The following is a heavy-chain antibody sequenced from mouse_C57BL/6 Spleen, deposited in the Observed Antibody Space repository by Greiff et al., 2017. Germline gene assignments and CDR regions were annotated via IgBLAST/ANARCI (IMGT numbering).Heavy chain of an antibody. CDR3: ARPDSTGLPWFAY. V-gene: IGHV5-6*01. J-gene: IGHJ3*01. CDR2: ISSGGSYT. D-gene: IGHD4-1*02. CDR1: GFTFSSYG. Sequence: EVNVVESGGDLVKPGGSLKLSCAASGFTFSSYGMSWVRQTPDKRLEWVATISSGGSYTYYPDSVKGRFTISRDNAKNTLYLQRSSLKSEDTAMYYCARPDSTGLPWFAYWGQGTLVTVSA.